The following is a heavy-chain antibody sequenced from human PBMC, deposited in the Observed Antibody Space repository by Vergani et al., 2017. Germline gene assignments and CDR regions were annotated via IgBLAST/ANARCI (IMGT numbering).Heavy chain of an antibody. CDR1: GFTFSSYA. CDR3: AKDSAAGTFDYYYGMDV. Sequence: EVQLLESGGGLVQPGGSLRLSCAASGFTFSSYAMSWVRQAPGKGLEWVSAISGSGGSTYYADSVKGRFTISRDNSKNTLYLQMNSLRAEDTAVYYCAKDSAAGTFDYYYGMDVWGQVTTVTVSS. D-gene: IGHD6-13*01. V-gene: IGHV3-23*01. CDR2: ISGSGGST. J-gene: IGHJ6*02.